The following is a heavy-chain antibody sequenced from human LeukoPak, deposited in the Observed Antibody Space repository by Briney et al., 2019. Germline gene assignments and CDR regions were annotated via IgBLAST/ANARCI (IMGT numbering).Heavy chain of an antibody. CDR2: IYYSGST. Sequence: SETLSLTCTVSGGSISSYYWSWIRQPPGKGLEWIGYIYYSGSTNYNPSLKSRVTISVDTSKNQFSLKLSSVTAADTAVYYCAREISDRGRTGAFDIWGQGTMVTVSS. J-gene: IGHJ3*02. D-gene: IGHD1-14*01. CDR3: AREISDRGRTGAFDI. CDR1: GGSISSYY. V-gene: IGHV4-59*01.